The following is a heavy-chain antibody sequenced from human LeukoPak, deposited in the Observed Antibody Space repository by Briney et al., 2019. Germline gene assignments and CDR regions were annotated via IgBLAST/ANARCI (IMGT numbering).Heavy chain of an antibody. CDR2: MNPNSGNT. J-gene: IGHJ6*02. CDR3: ARELPPDSSSWYSFTYYYYGMDV. CDR1: GYTFTSYD. D-gene: IGHD6-13*01. Sequence: ASVKVSCKASGYTFTSYDINWVRQATGQGLEWMGWMNPNSGNTGYAQKFQGRVTMTRNTSISTAYMELSSLRSEDTAVYYCARELPPDSSSWYSFTYYYYGMDVWGQGTTVTVSS. V-gene: IGHV1-8*01.